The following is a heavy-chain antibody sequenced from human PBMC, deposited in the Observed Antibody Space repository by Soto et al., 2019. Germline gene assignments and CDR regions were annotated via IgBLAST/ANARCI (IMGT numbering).Heavy chain of an antibody. D-gene: IGHD1-26*01. J-gene: IGHJ4*02. CDR2: IYYSGST. V-gene: IGHV4-39*01. CDR1: GGSISSSSYY. Sequence: QLQLQESGPGLVKPSETLSLTCTVSGGSISSSSYYWGWIRQPPGKGLEWIGSIYYSGSTYYKPSLRSRVTMYVDTAKNQFALKLSSVTAADTAVYYCARHSGSYVPDYWGQGTLVTVSS. CDR3: ARHSGSYVPDY.